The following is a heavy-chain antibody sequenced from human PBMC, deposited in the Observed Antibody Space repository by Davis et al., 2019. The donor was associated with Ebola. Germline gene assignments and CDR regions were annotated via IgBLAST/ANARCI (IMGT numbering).Heavy chain of an antibody. J-gene: IGHJ4*02. V-gene: IGHV3-48*01. D-gene: IGHD1-7*01. CDR3: ARGRWNYAMDY. Sequence: GGSLRLSCAASGFNFRSYGMHWVRQAPGKGLEWLSYITNGGSTNSYADSVKGRFTVSRDNAKNSLFLQMNSLRGEDTAVYYCARGRWNYAMDYWGLGTLVIVSS. CDR2: ITNGGSTN. CDR1: GFNFRSYG.